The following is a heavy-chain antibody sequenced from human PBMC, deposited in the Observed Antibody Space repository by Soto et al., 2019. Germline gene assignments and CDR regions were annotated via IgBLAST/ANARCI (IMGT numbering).Heavy chain of an antibody. CDR1: GFTFSHYW. Sequence: EVQLVQSGGGLVQPGGSLRLSCEASGFTFSHYWMSWVRQAPGKGLEWVAFIDQGGLETHYADSVKGRLTLSRDNAKNTVLLEMRSLRAEDTAMYYCARTILIRYFDTWGQGTPVTVSS. V-gene: IGHV3-7*03. D-gene: IGHD2-8*01. CDR3: ARTILIRYFDT. CDR2: IDQGGLET. J-gene: IGHJ4*02.